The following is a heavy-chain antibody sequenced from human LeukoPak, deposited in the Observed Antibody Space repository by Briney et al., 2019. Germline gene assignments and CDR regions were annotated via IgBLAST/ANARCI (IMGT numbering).Heavy chain of an antibody. D-gene: IGHD1-14*01. V-gene: IGHV1-69*13. J-gene: IGHJ4*02. CDR2: IVPMFGTT. CDR1: GGTFSRSA. CDR3: ARTAMNNGDY. Sequence: SVKVSCKASGGTFSRSAISWVRQAPGQGLEWMGGIVPMFGTTNYTQKFQGRVTITAAVSTSTAYMELSSLTSEDTGVYYCARTAMNNGDYWGQGTLVTVSS.